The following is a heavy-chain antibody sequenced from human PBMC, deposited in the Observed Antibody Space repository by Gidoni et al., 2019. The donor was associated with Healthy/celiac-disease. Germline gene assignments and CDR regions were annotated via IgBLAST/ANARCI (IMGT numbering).Heavy chain of an antibody. CDR1: GFTCSSYA. Sequence: EVQLLESGGGWEQPGGSRRLSCAAAGFTCSSYAMSWVRQAPGKGLEWVSAISGSGGSTYYAASVKGRFTISRDNSKNTLYLQMNSLRAEDTAVYYCASSGSSWVNWFDPWGQGTLVTVSS. CDR3: ASSGSSWVNWFDP. J-gene: IGHJ5*02. D-gene: IGHD6-13*01. V-gene: IGHV3-23*01. CDR2: ISGSGGST.